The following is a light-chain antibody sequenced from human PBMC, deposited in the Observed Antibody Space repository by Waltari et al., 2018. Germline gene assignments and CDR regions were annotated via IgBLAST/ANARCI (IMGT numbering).Light chain of an antibody. CDR2: SYE. J-gene: IGLJ3*02. CDR3: ASWDGRLNGWL. V-gene: IGLV1-44*01. CDR1: SSNIRTNA. Sequence: QSLLTQPPSASGAPGHRVTISCSGTSSNIRTNAVRWYKQLPGAAHKLLISSYEQRPSGVPDRFAGSRSGTSASRAISWLQSEDEADYYCASWDGRLNGWLFGGGTRLTVL.